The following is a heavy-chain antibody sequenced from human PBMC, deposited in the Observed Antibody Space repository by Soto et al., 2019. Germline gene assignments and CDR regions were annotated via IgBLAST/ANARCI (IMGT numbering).Heavy chain of an antibody. CDR2: IFSNDEK. CDR3: AKITDSWYFDL. D-gene: IGHD3-16*01. V-gene: IGHV2-26*01. J-gene: IGHJ2*01. CDR1: GLSLSNGRMG. Sequence: VFSKESGPVLVKPTEALTLTCRVSGLSLSNGRMGVSWIRQPPGKALEWLAHIFSNDEKSYSTSLKSRLTISTDTSKSLVVLIMTNMDPVDTATYFCAKITDSWYFDLWGRGSLVTVSS.